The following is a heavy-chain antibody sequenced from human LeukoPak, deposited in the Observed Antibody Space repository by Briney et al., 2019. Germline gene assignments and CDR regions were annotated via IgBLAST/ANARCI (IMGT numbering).Heavy chain of an antibody. CDR2: ISGSGGST. V-gene: IGHV3-23*01. J-gene: IGHJ4*02. CDR3: AKDRGSGYRYYFDY. D-gene: IGHD3-22*01. CDR1: GFTFSSYA. Sequence: GGSLRLSCAASGFTFSSYAMSWVRQAPGKGLEWVSAISGSGGSTYYADSAKGRFTISRDNSKNTLYLQMNSLRAEDTAVYYCAKDRGSGYRYYFDYWGQGTLVTVSS.